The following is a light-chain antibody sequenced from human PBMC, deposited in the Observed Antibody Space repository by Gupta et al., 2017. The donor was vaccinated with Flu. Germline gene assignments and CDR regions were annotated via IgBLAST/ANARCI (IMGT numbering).Light chain of an antibody. V-gene: IGLV2-14*01. CDR1: SSDVGGYNY. CDR2: EVS. Sequence: QSALTQPASVSGSPGQSITISCPGTSSDVGGYNYVSWYQQHPGKAPKLMIYEVSNRPSGVSNRFSGSKFGNTASLTISGLQAEDEADYYCSSYTSSSTRVFGGGTKLTVL. CDR3: SSYTSSSTRV. J-gene: IGLJ3*02.